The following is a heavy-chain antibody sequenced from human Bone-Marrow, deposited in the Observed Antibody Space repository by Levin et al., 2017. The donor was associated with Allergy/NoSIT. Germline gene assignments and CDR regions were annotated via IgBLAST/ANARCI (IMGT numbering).Heavy chain of an antibody. J-gene: IGHJ1*01. D-gene: IGHD6-19*01. CDR1: GGSISSSSYY. V-gene: IGHV4-39*01. Sequence: SETLSLTCTVSGGSISSSSYYWGWIRQPPGKGLEWIGSIYYSGSTYYNPSLKSRVTISVDTSKNQFSLKLSSVTAADTAVYYCARGLEVIAVAADWPEYFQHWGQGTLVTVSS. CDR2: IYYSGST. CDR3: ARGLEVIAVAADWPEYFQH.